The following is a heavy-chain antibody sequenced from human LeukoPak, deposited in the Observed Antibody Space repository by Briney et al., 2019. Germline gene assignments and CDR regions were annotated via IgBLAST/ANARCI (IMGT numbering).Heavy chain of an antibody. CDR1: GFTVSSNY. CDR3: ARGTYDSSGYYYYYYMDV. Sequence: GGSLRLSCAASGFTVSSNYMSWVRQAPGKGLEWVSVIYSGGSTYYADSVKGRFTISRDNSKNTLYLQMNSLRAEDTAVYYCARGTYDSSGYYYYYYMDVWGKGTTVTISS. J-gene: IGHJ6*03. CDR2: IYSGGST. V-gene: IGHV3-66*01. D-gene: IGHD3-22*01.